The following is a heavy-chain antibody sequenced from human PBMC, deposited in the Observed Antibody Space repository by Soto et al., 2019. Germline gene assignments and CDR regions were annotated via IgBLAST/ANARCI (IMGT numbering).Heavy chain of an antibody. V-gene: IGHV3-23*01. J-gene: IGHJ4*02. Sequence: EVQLLESGGGLVQPGGSLRLSCAASGFTFSSYAMTWVRQAPGKGLEWVSIISGSGGSTYYADSVKGRFTISRDNSKNTLYLQMNSLRAEDTAVYYCARRSSGWFFDYWGQGTLVTVSS. CDR1: GFTFSSYA. D-gene: IGHD6-19*01. CDR2: ISGSGGST. CDR3: ARRSSGWFFDY.